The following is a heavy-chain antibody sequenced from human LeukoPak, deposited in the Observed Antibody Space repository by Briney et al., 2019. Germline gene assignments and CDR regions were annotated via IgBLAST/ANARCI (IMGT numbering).Heavy chain of an antibody. Sequence: GGSLRLSCAASGFTFSSYSMNWVRQAPGKGLEWVSSINSSSSYIYYADSVKGRFTISRDNAKNSLYLQMHSLRAEDTAVYYCASVFWARDFVLDYWGQGTLVTVSS. CDR2: INSSSSYI. CDR3: ASVFWARDFVLDY. V-gene: IGHV3-21*01. D-gene: IGHD3-16*01. J-gene: IGHJ4*02. CDR1: GFTFSSYS.